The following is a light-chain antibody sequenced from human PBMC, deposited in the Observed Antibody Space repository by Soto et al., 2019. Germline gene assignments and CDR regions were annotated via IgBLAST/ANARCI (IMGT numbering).Light chain of an antibody. CDR1: SSNIGSNY. CDR2: RNN. J-gene: IGLJ2*01. CDR3: AAWDDSLSGPHVV. Sequence: QSVLTQPPSASGTPGQRVTISCSGSSSNIGSNYVYWYQQLPGTAPTLLIYRNNQRPSGVPDRFSGSKSGTSASLAIRGLRSEDEADYYCAAWDDSLSGPHVVFGGGTKLTVL. V-gene: IGLV1-47*01.